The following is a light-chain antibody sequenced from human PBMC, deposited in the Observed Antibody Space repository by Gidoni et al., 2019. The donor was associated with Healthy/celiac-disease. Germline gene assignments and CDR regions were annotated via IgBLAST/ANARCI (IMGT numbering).Light chain of an antibody. V-gene: IGLV2-23*02. CDR3: CSYAGSSTF. CDR2: EVS. J-gene: IGLJ1*01. CDR1: SSDVGSYNL. Sequence: QSALTPPASVSGSPGQSITISCTGTSSDVGSYNLVSWYQQHPGKAPKLMIYEVSKRPSGVSNRFSGSKSGNTASLTISGLQAEDEADYYCCSYAGSSTFFGTGTKVTVL.